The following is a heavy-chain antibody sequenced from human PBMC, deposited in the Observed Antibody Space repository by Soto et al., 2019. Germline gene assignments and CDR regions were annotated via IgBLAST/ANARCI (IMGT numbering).Heavy chain of an antibody. CDR2: TYYRSKWYN. CDR1: GDSVSSNSAA. D-gene: IGHD2-2*01. CDR3: ARGRYCISTSCFSYESDY. J-gene: IGHJ4*02. Sequence: PSQTLSLTCAISGDSVSSNSAAWNWIRQSPSRGLEWLGRTYYRSKWYNDYAVSVKSRITINPDTSKNQFSLQLNSVTPEDTAVYYCARGRYCISTSCFSYESDYWGQGTLVTVSS. V-gene: IGHV6-1*01.